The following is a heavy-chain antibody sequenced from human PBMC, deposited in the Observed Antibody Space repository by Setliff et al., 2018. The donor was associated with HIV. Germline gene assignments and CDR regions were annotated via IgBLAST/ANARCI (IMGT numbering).Heavy chain of an antibody. CDR1: GGSISSSNW. Sequence: PSETLSLTCAVSGGSISSSNWWTWVRQPPGKGLEWIGQIFHSGSTNYNPSLKSRVTISIDKSKNQFSLKVNSVTAADTAVYYCAREGLPTPYYFDYWGQGTLVTVSS. J-gene: IGHJ4*02. V-gene: IGHV4-4*02. CDR3: AREGLPTPYYFDY. CDR2: IFHSGST.